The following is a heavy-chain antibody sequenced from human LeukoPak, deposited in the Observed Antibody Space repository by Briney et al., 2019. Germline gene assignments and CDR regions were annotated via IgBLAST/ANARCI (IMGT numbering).Heavy chain of an antibody. Sequence: SETLSLTCSVSGGSMSSFYWGWIRQPPGKGLEWIGSIYYSGSTYYNPSLRSRVTISVDTSKNQSSLKLNSVTAADTAVYYCGRYISSGVDYWGQGTLVTVSS. J-gene: IGHJ4*02. CDR1: GGSMSSFY. CDR2: IYYSGST. V-gene: IGHV4-59*08. D-gene: IGHD3-22*01. CDR3: GRYISSGVDY.